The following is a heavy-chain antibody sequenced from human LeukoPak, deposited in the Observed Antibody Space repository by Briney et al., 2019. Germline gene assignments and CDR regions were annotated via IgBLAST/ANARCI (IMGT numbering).Heavy chain of an antibody. V-gene: IGHV4-59*08. Sequence: SETLSLTCTVSGGSISSYYWSWIRQPPGKGLEWIGYIYYSGSTNYNPSLKSRVTISVDTSKNQFSLKLSSVTAADTAVYYCASLHARGSERYIDYWGQGTLVTVSS. CDR2: IYYSGST. J-gene: IGHJ4*02. D-gene: IGHD3-10*01. CDR3: ASLHARGSERYIDY. CDR1: GGSISSYY.